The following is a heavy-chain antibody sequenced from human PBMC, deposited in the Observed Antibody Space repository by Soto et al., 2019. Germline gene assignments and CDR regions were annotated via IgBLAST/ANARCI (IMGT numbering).Heavy chain of an antibody. Sequence: EVQLVESGGGLVKPGGSLRLSCAASGFTFSTYSMHWVRQAPGKGLEWVSSISTTSTYIYYADSVKGRFTISRDNAKNSLFLQMNSLGAEDTAVYYCARDFKYDILTSHYGMDVWGQGTTVTVSS. CDR3: ARDFKYDILTSHYGMDV. D-gene: IGHD3-9*01. V-gene: IGHV3-21*02. J-gene: IGHJ6*02. CDR2: ISTTSTYI. CDR1: GFTFSTYS.